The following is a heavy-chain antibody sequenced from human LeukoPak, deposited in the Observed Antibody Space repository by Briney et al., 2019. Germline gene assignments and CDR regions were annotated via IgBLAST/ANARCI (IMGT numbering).Heavy chain of an antibody. Sequence: SVTVSCKASGGTFSSYAISWVRQAPGQGLEWMGGIIPIFGTANYAQKFQGRVTITADESTSTAYMELSSLRSEDTAVYYCARTYYYDSSGYYLGFDYWGQGTLVTVSS. CDR2: IIPIFGTA. D-gene: IGHD3-22*01. V-gene: IGHV1-69*13. J-gene: IGHJ4*02. CDR3: ARTYYYDSSGYYLGFDY. CDR1: GGTFSSYA.